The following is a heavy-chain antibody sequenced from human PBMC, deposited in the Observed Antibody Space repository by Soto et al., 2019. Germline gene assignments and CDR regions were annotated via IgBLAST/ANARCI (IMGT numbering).Heavy chain of an antibody. Sequence: GGSLRLSCAASGFTFSSYAMHWVRQAPGKGLEWVAVISYDGSNKYYADSVKGRFTISRDNSKNTLYLQMNSLRAEDTAVYYCARDQSKIAAAGDFDYWGQGTLVTVSS. D-gene: IGHD6-13*01. CDR3: ARDQSKIAAAGDFDY. V-gene: IGHV3-30-3*01. J-gene: IGHJ4*02. CDR2: ISYDGSNK. CDR1: GFTFSSYA.